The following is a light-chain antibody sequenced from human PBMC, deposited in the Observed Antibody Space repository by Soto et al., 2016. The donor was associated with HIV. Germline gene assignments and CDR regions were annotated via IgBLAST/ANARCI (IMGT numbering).Light chain of an antibody. CDR1: QSLLHSNGYYY. CDR3: MQSIQLYT. V-gene: IGKV2-28*01. CDR2: LGS. Sequence: DIVMTQSPLSLTVTPGEPASISCRSSQSLLHSNGYYYLTWYLQKSGQSPRRLIYLGSTRASGVPDRFSGGGSGTDFTLKISRVEADDVGVYYCMQSIQLYTFGQGTKLDIK. J-gene: IGKJ2*01.